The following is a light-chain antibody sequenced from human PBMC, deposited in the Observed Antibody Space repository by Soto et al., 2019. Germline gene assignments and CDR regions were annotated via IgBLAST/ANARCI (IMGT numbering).Light chain of an antibody. CDR2: GAS. J-gene: IGKJ1*01. V-gene: IGKV3-20*01. Sequence: EIVLTQSPGTLSLSPGERATLSCRASQSVSRTYLDWYQQKPGQAPRLLILGASSRATGIPDRFGGRGSGTDFTLSISRLEPEDFAVYYCQQYGSSLWTFGQGTKVEI. CDR3: QQYGSSLWT. CDR1: QSVSRTY.